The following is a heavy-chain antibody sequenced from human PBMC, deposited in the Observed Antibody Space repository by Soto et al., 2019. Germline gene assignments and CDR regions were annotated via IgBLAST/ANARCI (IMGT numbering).Heavy chain of an antibody. CDR1: GFTVSSDY. Sequence: EVQLVESGGGLVQPGGSLRLSCAASGFTVSSDYMSWVRQAPGKGLQWVSDIYRGGSTYYADSVKGRFTISRDNSKNTLFLQMNNLRAEDTAVYYCARAPRYCSGGSCPIDAFDAWGQGTMVTVSS. CDR2: IYRGGST. V-gene: IGHV3-66*01. J-gene: IGHJ3*01. CDR3: ARAPRYCSGGSCPIDAFDA. D-gene: IGHD2-15*01.